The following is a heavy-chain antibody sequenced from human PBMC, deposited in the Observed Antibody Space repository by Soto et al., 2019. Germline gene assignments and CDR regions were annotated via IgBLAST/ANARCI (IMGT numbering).Heavy chain of an antibody. CDR3: ERNPDYGDYVAGY. CDR2: ISYDGSNK. Sequence: GGSLRLSCAASGFTFSSYAMHWVRQAPGKGLEWVAVISYDGSNKYYADSVKGRFTISRDNSKNTLYLQMNSLRAEDTAVYYWERNPDYGDYVAGYWGQGNLVTVSS. D-gene: IGHD4-17*01. V-gene: IGHV3-30-3*01. CDR1: GFTFSSYA. J-gene: IGHJ4*02.